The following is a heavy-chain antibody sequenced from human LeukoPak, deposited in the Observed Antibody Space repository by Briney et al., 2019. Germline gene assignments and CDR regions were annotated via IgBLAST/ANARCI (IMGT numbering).Heavy chain of an antibody. J-gene: IGHJ4*02. CDR3: ARDAAKAQLAYFDY. CDR1: GGSISSSSYY. Sequence: SETLSLTCTVSGGSISSSSYYWGWIRQPPGQGLEWIGSIYYSGSTYYNPSLKSRVTISVDTSKNQFSLKLSSVTAADTAVYYCARDAAKAQLAYFDYGGQGTLVTVSS. CDR2: IYYSGST. V-gene: IGHV4-39*07. D-gene: IGHD6-13*01.